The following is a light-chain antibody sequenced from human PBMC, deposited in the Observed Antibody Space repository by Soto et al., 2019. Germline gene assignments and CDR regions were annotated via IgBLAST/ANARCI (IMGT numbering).Light chain of an antibody. CDR2: GAS. Sequence: EIVLTQSPGTLSLSPGERATLSCRASQSVSSNYLAWYQQKPAQAPRLLIYGASRGAAGIPDRFSGSGSGTDFTLTVSRLESEDFAVYFCQQYGRSLMFTFGQGTKLEIK. CDR3: QQYGRSLMFT. V-gene: IGKV3-20*01. J-gene: IGKJ2*01. CDR1: QSVSSNY.